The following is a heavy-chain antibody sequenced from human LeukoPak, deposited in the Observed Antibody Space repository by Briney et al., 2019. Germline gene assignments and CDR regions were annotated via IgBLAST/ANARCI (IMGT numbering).Heavy chain of an antibody. CDR1: GFTFSSYS. V-gene: IGHV3-21*01. CDR3: ARGTLGNYGDYDFDY. Sequence: PGGSLRLSCAASGFTFSSYSMNWVRQAPGKGLEWVSSISISSSYIYYADSVKGRFTISRDNAKNSLYLQMNSLRAEDTAVYYCARGTLGNYGDYDFDYWGQGTLVTVSS. D-gene: IGHD4-17*01. J-gene: IGHJ4*02. CDR2: ISISSSYI.